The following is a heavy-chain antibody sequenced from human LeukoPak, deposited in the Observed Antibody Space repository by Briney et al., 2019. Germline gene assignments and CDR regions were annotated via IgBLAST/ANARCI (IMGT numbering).Heavy chain of an antibody. CDR3: ARDREGGGYDYDY. Sequence: ASVKVSCKASGYTFTGYYMHWVRQAPGQGLEWMGGIIPIFGTANYAQKFQGRVTITADKSTSTAYMELSSLRSEDTAVYYCARDREGGGYDYDYWGQGTLVTVSS. CDR2: IIPIFGTA. J-gene: IGHJ4*02. CDR1: GYTFTGYY. D-gene: IGHD5-12*01. V-gene: IGHV1-69*06.